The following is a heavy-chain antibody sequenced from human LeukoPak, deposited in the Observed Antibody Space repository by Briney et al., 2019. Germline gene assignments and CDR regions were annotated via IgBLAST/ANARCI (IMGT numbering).Heavy chain of an antibody. CDR3: VRDHYVSGNYVLDDY. Sequence: ASVKVSCKASGYTFTSYSMNWVRQAPGQGLEWMGWINPNSGGTNYAQKFQGRVTMTRDTSISAAYIVLSRLRSDDTAVYYCVRDHYVSGNYVLDDYWGQGTLVTVSS. CDR1: GYTFTSYS. CDR2: INPNSGGT. J-gene: IGHJ4*02. D-gene: IGHD3-16*01. V-gene: IGHV1-2*02.